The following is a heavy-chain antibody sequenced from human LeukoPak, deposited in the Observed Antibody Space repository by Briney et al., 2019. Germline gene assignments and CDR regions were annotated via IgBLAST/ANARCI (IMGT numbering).Heavy chain of an antibody. CDR2: ISSSSSYI. J-gene: IGHJ6*02. V-gene: IGHV3-21*01. CDR3: ARGDPDCSSTSCPSYYYGMDV. Sequence: GGSLRLSCAASGFTFSSYSMNWVRQAPGKRLEWVSSISSSSSYIYYADSVKGRFTISRDNAKNSLYLQMNSLRAEDTAVYYCARGDPDCSSTSCPSYYYGMDVWGQGTTVTVSS. CDR1: GFTFSSYS. D-gene: IGHD2-2*01.